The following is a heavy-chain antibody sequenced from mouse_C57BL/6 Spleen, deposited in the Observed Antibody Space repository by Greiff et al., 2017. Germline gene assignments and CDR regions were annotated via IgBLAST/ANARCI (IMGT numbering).Heavy chain of an antibody. CDR1: GYTFTSYW. CDR2: IDPSDSYT. CDR3: ASLLRDFDY. Sequence: QVQLQQPGAELLMPGASVKLSCKASGYTFTSYWMPWVKQRPGQGLEWIGEIDPSDSYTNYNQKFKGKSTLTVDKSSSTAYMQLSSLTSEDSSVYYCASLLRDFDYWGQGATLTVSS. D-gene: IGHD1-2*01. J-gene: IGHJ2*01. V-gene: IGHV1-69*01.